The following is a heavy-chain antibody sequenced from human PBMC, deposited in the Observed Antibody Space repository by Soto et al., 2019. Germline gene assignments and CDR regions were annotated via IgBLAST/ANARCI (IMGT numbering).Heavy chain of an antibody. V-gene: IGHV2-5*02. Sequence: QITLKESGPTLVKPTQTLTLTCTLSGFSLSTGGVGVGWIRQPPGKALEWLALVYWDDDKRYSPSLKSRLTFTMEASKTQVDPRMASMDPVDTATYYCARHMTTVGYFDYWGQGTQVTVSS. CDR3: ARHMTTVGYFDY. CDR1: GFSLSTGGVG. D-gene: IGHD4-17*01. J-gene: IGHJ4*02. CDR2: VYWDDDK.